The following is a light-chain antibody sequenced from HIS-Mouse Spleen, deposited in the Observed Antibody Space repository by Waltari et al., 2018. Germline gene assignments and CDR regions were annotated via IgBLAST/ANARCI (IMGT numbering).Light chain of an antibody. CDR3: CSYAGSSTWV. Sequence: QSVLTQPASVSGSPGQSTTISCTGTSSAAGRYNLVPWYQQHPGKAPKLMIYEGSKRPSGVSNRFSGSKSGNTASLTISGLQAEDEADYYCCSYAGSSTWVFGGGTKLTVL. V-gene: IGLV2-23*01. J-gene: IGLJ2*01. CDR1: SSAAGRYNL. CDR2: EGS.